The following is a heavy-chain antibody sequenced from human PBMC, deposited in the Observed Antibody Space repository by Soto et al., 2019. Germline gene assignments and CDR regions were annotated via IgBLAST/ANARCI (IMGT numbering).Heavy chain of an antibody. Sequence: PSETLSLTCTVSGGSMIAYYWNWMRQPPGKGLQWIGYTYYSGSTTYNPSLKSRVTISVDSSKNQFSLKLDSVTPADTAVYYCARVRGTAGKRYFDYWGPGTQVTVSS. CDR1: GGSMIAYY. J-gene: IGHJ4*02. CDR3: ARVRGTAGKRYFDY. CDR2: TYYSGST. V-gene: IGHV4-59*01. D-gene: IGHD6-13*01.